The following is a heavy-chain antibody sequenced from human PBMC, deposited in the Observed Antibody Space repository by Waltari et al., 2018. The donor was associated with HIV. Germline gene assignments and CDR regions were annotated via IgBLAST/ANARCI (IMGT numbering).Heavy chain of an antibody. CDR2: MNPHSGNT. D-gene: IGHD1-1*01. CDR3: ARRPTLPNSGRFAP. V-gene: IGHV1-8*01. J-gene: IGHJ5*02. CDR1: GSTSIKYD. Sequence: QEQLVQSGAELKKPGASVKVSCKASGSTSIKYDVVWVRQATGHSLEWMGWMNPHSGNTGYSEKLKGRISMTRDTSRTTAYMELRNLTAEDTAVYYCARRPTLPNSGRFAPWGQGTLVTVSS.